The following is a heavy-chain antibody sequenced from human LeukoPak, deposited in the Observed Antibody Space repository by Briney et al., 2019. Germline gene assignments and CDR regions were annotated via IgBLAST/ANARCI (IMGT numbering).Heavy chain of an antibody. CDR1: GHSLNEIS. CDR3: ATGATIPAGFDF. Sequence: ASVKVSCRVSGHSLNEISMYWVRQAPGKGLECMGVFDPEDGETIYAQRFKGRLTLTGDTSTDTVYMDLSSLRPEDTAVYYCATGATIPAGFDFWGQGTLVTVSS. CDR2: FDPEDGET. D-gene: IGHD5-24*01. V-gene: IGHV1-24*01. J-gene: IGHJ4*02.